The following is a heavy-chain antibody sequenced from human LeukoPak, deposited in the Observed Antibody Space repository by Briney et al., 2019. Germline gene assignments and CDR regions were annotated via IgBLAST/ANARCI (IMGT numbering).Heavy chain of an antibody. CDR3: ARVLARYYCGSAQIDY. Sequence: SETLSLTCAVYGWSFSGYYWSWIRQPPGKGLEWVGEINHGGSTNYNPYLMSRVTIFVDTSKTKFSLKLSSVTAADTAVYYCARVLARYYCGSAQIDYWGQGTLVTVSS. V-gene: IGHV4-34*01. J-gene: IGHJ4*02. CDR2: INHGGST. CDR1: GWSFSGYY. D-gene: IGHD3-10*01.